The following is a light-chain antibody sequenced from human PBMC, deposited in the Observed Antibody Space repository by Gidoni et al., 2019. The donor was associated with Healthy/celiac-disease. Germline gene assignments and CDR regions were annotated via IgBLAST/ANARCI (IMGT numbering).Light chain of an antibody. J-gene: IGKJ4*01. CDR2: WAS. CDR1: QSVLYSSNNKNY. CDR3: QQYYSTPLT. Sequence: EIVMTQSPTSLAVSLGESATINCKTSQSVLYSSNNKNYLAWYQQKPGQPPELLIYWASTRASGVPARFSGSGSGTDFTLTISSLQAEDVAVYYCQQYYSTPLTFGGGTKVEIK. V-gene: IGKV4-1*01.